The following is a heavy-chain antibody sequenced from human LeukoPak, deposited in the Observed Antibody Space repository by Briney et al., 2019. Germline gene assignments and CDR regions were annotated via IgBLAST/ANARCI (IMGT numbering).Heavy chain of an antibody. CDR1: GGSISSYY. CDR2: IYYSGST. V-gene: IGHV4-59*08. J-gene: IGHJ4*02. D-gene: IGHD5-18*01. CDR3: ARHPYSYGDWFDY. Sequence: SETLSLTCTVSGGSISSYYWSWIRQPPGKGLEWIGYIYYSGSTNYNPSLKSRVTISVDTSKNQFSLKLSSVTAADTAVYYRARHPYSYGDWFDYWGQGTLVTVSS.